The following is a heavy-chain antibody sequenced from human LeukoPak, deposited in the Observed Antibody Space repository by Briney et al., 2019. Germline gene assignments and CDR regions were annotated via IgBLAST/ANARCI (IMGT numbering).Heavy chain of an antibody. Sequence: GASVKVSCKASGGTFSSYAISWVRQAPGQGLEWMGGIIPIFGTANYAQKLQGRVTMTTDTSTSTAYMELRSLRSDDTAVYYCARGYGGNSGTCDYWGQGTLVTVSP. CDR3: ARGYGGNSGTCDY. J-gene: IGHJ4*02. CDR1: GGTFSSYA. V-gene: IGHV1-69*05. D-gene: IGHD4-23*01. CDR2: IIPIFGTA.